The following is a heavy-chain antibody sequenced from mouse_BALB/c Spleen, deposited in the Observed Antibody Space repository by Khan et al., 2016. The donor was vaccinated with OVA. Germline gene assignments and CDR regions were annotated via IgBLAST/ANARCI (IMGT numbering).Heavy chain of an antibody. Sequence: QVHVKQSGAELVRPGVSVKISCKGSGYTFTDFTMHWVKQSHAKSLEWIGVINTYYGDVTYNQKFKGKATMTVDKSSSTAYMELARLTSEDSAIYYWTRGGGSRFAYWGQGTLVTVSA. CDR3: TRGGGSRFAY. CDR2: INTYYGDV. CDR1: GYTFTDFT. V-gene: IGHV1S137*01. J-gene: IGHJ3*01.